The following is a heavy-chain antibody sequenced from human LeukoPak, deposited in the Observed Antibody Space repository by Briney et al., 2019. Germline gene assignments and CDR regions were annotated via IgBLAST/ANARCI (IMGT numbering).Heavy chain of an antibody. D-gene: IGHD6-19*01. CDR1: GFIFRNHG. V-gene: IGHV3-30*02. CDR3: AKDLSRGWSFDS. J-gene: IGHJ4*02. CDR2: IWYDGSEK. Sequence: GGSLRLSCAASGFIFRNHGMHWVRQAPGKGLGWVTFIWYDGSEKYYADSVRGRFTISRDNSKNTVNLQMNSLRTDDTALYYCAKDLSRGWSFDSWGRGTLVTVSS.